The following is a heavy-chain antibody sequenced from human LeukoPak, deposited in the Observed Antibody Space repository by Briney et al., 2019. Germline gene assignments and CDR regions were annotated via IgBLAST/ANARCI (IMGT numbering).Heavy chain of an antibody. CDR1: GYTFTSYG. V-gene: IGHV1-18*01. CDR3: ATRIAVAGTDY. J-gene: IGHJ4*02. CDR2: ISAYNGNT. Sequence: GASVKVSCKASGYTFTSYGISWVRQAPGQGLEGMGWISAYNGNTNYAQKLQGRVTMTTDTSTRTAYMELRSLRSDDTAVYYCATRIAVAGTDYWGQGTLVTVSS. D-gene: IGHD6-19*01.